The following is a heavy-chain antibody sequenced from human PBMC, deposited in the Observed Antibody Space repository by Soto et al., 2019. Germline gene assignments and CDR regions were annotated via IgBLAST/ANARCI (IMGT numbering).Heavy chain of an antibody. Sequence: ASVKVSCKASGYSFSSFGISWVGQAPGQGLEWVGWVSVPSGDTSSAQNFQGRVTVTTDTSTSTAYMEVGSLRSDDTAVYYCARTCRSGGSCYLEYWGEGTLVTVSS. CDR2: VSVPSGDT. CDR3: ARTCRSGGSCYLEY. J-gene: IGHJ4*02. D-gene: IGHD2-15*01. CDR1: GYSFSSFG. V-gene: IGHV1-18*01.